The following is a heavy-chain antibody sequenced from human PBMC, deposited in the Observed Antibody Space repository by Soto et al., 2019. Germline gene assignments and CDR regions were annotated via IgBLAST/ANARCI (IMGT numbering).Heavy chain of an antibody. CDR2: IIPIFGTA. Sequence: ASVKVSCKASGGTFSSYAISWVRQAPGQGLEWMGGIIPIFGTANYAQKFQGRVTITADESTSTAYMELSSLRSEDTAVYYCARGVGYSSGWFDYWGQVTLVTVSS. CDR3: ARGVGYSSGWFDY. CDR1: GGTFSSYA. D-gene: IGHD6-19*01. J-gene: IGHJ4*02. V-gene: IGHV1-69*13.